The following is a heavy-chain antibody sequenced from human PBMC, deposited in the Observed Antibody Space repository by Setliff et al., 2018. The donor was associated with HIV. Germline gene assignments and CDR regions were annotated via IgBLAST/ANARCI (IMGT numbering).Heavy chain of an antibody. V-gene: IGHV1-2*06. J-gene: IGHJ4*02. CDR3: AGEGIGSFTLFEY. D-gene: IGHD1-26*01. Sequence: ASVKVSCKTFGYTFTDFYVHWVRQAPGQGLEWMGRINPNTGGTNYAQNFQDRVTMTRDTSINTAYMELNILTSDDRAIYYCAGEGIGSFTLFEYWGQGTLVTVSS. CDR2: INPNTGGT. CDR1: GYTFTDFY.